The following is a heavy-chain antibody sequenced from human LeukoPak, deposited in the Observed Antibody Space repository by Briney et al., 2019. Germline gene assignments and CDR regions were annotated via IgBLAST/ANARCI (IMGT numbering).Heavy chain of an antibody. CDR2: ISYDGSNK. J-gene: IGHJ4*02. CDR1: GSTFSSYG. V-gene: IGHV3-30*18. CDR3: AKNLQSGGNSGDY. D-gene: IGHD4-23*01. Sequence: GGSLRLSCAASGSTFSSYGMHWVRQAPGKGLEWVAVISYDGSNKYYADSVKGRFTISRDNSKNTLYLQMNSLRAEDTAVYYCAKNLQSGGNSGDYWGQGTLVTVSS.